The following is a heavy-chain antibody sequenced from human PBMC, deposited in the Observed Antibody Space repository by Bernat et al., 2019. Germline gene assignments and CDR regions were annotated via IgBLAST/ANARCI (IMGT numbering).Heavy chain of an antibody. Sequence: QVQLVESGGGVVQPGRSLRLSCAASGFTFSSYGMHWVRQAPGKGLEWVAVISYDGSNKYYADSVKGRFTISRDNSKNTLYLQMNSLRAEDTAVYYCAREYSSSSPFDYWGQGTLVTVSS. J-gene: IGHJ4*02. CDR3: AREYSSSSPFDY. CDR1: GFTFSSYG. V-gene: IGHV3-30*03. D-gene: IGHD6-6*01. CDR2: ISYDGSNK.